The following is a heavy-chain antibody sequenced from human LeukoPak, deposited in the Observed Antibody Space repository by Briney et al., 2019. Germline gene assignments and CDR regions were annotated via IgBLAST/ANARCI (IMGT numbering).Heavy chain of an antibody. CDR3: AKNTELSGSYYNACDY. CDR1: GFTFSSYA. V-gene: IGHV3-23*01. Sequence: GGSLRLSCAASGFTFSSYAMSWVRQAPGKGLEWVSAISGSGGSTYYADSVKGRFTISRDNSKNTLYLQMNSLRAEDTAVYYCAKNTELSGSYYNACDYWGQGTLVTVSS. J-gene: IGHJ4*02. D-gene: IGHD3-10*01. CDR2: ISGSGGST.